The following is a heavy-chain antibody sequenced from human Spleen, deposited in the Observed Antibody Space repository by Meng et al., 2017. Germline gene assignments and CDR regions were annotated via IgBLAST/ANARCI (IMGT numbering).Heavy chain of an antibody. J-gene: IGHJ4*02. D-gene: IGHD5-18*01. CDR1: GYTFTSYA. CDR3: ARDRDFNVHTAMVTLGYFDY. CDR2: INAGNGNT. Sequence: ASVKVSCKASGYTFTSYAMHWVRQAPGQRLEWMGWINAGNGNTKYSQKFQGRVTITRDTSASTAYMELSSLRSEDTAVYYCARDRDFNVHTAMVTLGYFDYWGQGTVVTVSS. V-gene: IGHV1-3*01.